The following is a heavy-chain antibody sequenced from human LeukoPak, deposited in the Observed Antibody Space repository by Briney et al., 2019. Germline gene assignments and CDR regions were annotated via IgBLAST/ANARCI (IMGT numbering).Heavy chain of an antibody. CDR3: ARDAGMVATVPQAY. Sequence: GSLRLSCAASGFTFSSYAMSWVRQAPGKGLEWVSSISSSSSYIYYADSVKGRFTISRDNAKNSLYLQMNSLRAEDTAVYYCARDAGMVATVPQAYWGQGTLVTVSS. CDR1: GFTFSSYA. CDR2: ISSSSSYI. D-gene: IGHD5-12*01. V-gene: IGHV3-21*01. J-gene: IGHJ4*02.